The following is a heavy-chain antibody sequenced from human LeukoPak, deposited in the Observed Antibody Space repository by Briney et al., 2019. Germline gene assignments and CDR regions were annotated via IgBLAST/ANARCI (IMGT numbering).Heavy chain of an antibody. J-gene: IGHJ4*02. CDR1: GFTVTSNF. Sequence: GGSLRLSCAASGFTVTSNFMSWVRQAPGKGLEWVAVIHSGGATYYADSVKGRFTISRDISKNALYLQMNSLRGDDTAVYYCAGSAITNLDSWGQGNLVTVSS. V-gene: IGHV3-66*01. CDR3: AGSAITNLDS. D-gene: IGHD3-10*01. CDR2: IHSGGAT.